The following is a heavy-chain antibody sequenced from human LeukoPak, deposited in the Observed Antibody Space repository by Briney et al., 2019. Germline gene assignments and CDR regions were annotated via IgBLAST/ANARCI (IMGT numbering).Heavy chain of an antibody. Sequence: SETLSLTCTVSGGSISSYYWSWIRQPPGKGLEWIGYIYYSGSTNYNPSLKSRVTISVDTSKNQLSLRLSSVTAADTAVYYCARQYRGSYGFDYWGQGTLVTVSS. D-gene: IGHD1-26*01. J-gene: IGHJ4*02. CDR2: IYYSGST. CDR3: ARQYRGSYGFDY. V-gene: IGHV4-59*01. CDR1: GGSISSYY.